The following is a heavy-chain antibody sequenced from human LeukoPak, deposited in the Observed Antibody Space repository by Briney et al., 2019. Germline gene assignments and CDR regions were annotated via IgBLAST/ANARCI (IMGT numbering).Heavy chain of an antibody. D-gene: IGHD6-13*01. CDR2: IYYSGST. CDR1: GGSISSYY. CDR3: ARAGDGSSWYLFDY. Sequence: PSGTLSLTCIVSGGSISSYYWSWVRQPPGKGLEWIGYIYYSGSTNYNPSLKSRVTISLDTSKNQFSLKLSSVTAADTAVYYCARAGDGSSWYLFDYWGQGTLVTVSS. V-gene: IGHV4-59*01. J-gene: IGHJ4*02.